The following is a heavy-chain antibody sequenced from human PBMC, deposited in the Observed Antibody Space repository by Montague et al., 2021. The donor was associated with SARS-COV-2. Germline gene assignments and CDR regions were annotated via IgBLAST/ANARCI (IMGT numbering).Heavy chain of an antibody. CDR2: IYSGGSST. D-gene: IGHD3-22*01. J-gene: IGHJ4*02. V-gene: IGHV3-23*03. CDR1: GFTFNSYA. Sequence: SLRLSCAASGFTFNSYAMSWVRQAPGKGLEWVSVIYSGGSSTYYADSVKGRFTISRDNSKNTLYLQMNSLRAGDTAVYYCAKSRGIRYDSSGYYYPLDYGGQETLATVPS. CDR3: AKSRGIRYDSSGYYYPLDY.